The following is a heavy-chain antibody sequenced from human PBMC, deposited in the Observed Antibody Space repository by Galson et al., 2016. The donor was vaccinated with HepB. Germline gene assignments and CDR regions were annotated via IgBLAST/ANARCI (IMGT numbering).Heavy chain of an antibody. D-gene: IGHD2-2*01. J-gene: IGHJ4*02. CDR3: ARAIRYQLLTEF. V-gene: IGHV1-8*01. Sequence: WVRQAPGQGLEWMGWMNPNSGNTGYSHRLRGRIAMTSYASINTAYMELSSLRSEDTAVYYCARAIRYQLLTEFWGRGTLITVSS. CDR2: MNPNSGNT.